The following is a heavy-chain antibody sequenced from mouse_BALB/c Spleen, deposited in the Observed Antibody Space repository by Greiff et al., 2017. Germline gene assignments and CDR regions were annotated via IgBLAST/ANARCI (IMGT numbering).Heavy chain of an antibody. CDR2: ISSGGSYT. J-gene: IGHJ4*01. V-gene: IGHV5-9-4*01. Sequence: EVMLVESGGGLVKPGGSLKLSCAASGFTFSSYAMSWVRQSPEKRLEWVAEISSGGSYTYYPDTVTGRFTISRDNAKNTLYLEMSSLRSEDTAMYYCARDGGNYDYAMDYWGQGTSVTVSS. CDR1: GFTFSSYA. CDR3: ARDGGNYDYAMDY. D-gene: IGHD2-1*01.